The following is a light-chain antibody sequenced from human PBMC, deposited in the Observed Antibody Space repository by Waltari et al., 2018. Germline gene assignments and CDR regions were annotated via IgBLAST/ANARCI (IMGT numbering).Light chain of an antibody. Sequence: ESVSTQSPGTLSLSPGERATLSCRASQSISYLAWYQQKGGQAPRLLIYEASRRTTGVPDRVSGSGSGTDFTLSISRLEPEDSAVYYCQQYGNSPVSFGGGTRVEIK. CDR3: QQYGNSPVS. J-gene: IGKJ4*01. CDR1: QSISY. CDR2: EAS. V-gene: IGKV3-20*01.